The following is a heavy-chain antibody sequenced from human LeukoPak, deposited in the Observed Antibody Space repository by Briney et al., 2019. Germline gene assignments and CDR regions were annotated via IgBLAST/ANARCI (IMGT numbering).Heavy chain of an antibody. CDR3: ARDRGGSGFYYFDY. CDR1: GFTFANYA. J-gene: IGHJ4*02. V-gene: IGHV3-30-3*01. D-gene: IGHD2-15*01. Sequence: PGGSLRLSCAASGFTFANYAMSWVRQAPGKGLEWVAGISYNGSNEFYSDSVKGRFTITRDNSKNTVFLQVDSLRAEDTGVYHCARDRGGSGFYYFDYWGQGTLVTVSP. CDR2: ISYNGSNE.